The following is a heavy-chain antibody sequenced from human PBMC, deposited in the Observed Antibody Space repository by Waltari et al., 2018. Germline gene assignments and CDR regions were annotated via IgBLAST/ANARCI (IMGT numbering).Heavy chain of an antibody. CDR2: IYTSGST. CDR1: GGSIRSGSYY. Sequence: QVQLQESGPGLVKPSQTLSLTCTVSGGSIRSGSYYWRWLRQPAGKGLEWIGRIYTSGSTNYNPSLKSRVTISVDTSKNQFSLKLSSVTAADTAVYYCAATKIYVLAFRDAFDIWGQGTMVTVSS. J-gene: IGHJ3*02. D-gene: IGHD1-1*01. CDR3: AATKIYVLAFRDAFDI. V-gene: IGHV4-61*02.